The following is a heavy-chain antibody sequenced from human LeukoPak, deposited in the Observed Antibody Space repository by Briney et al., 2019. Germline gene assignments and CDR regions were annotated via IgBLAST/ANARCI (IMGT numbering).Heavy chain of an antibody. CDR2: INPNSGGT. V-gene: IGHV1-2*02. D-gene: IGHD4-23*01. Sequence: GASVKVSCKASGYTFTGYYMHWVRQAPGQGLEWMGWINPNSGGTNYAQKFQGRVTMTRDTSSSTAYMELSRLRSDDTAVYYCARDGGATVVMFDPWGQGTLVTVSS. CDR3: ARDGGATVVMFDP. J-gene: IGHJ5*02. CDR1: GYTFTGYY.